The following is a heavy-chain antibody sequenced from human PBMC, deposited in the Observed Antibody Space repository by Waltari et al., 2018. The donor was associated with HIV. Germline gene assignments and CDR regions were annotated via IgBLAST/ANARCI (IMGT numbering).Heavy chain of an antibody. D-gene: IGHD3-3*01. J-gene: IGHJ6*02. CDR1: GGSISSGDEF. CDR3: AREQVTIFGVPDYSYGMDA. CDR2: VYYNGDT. Sequence: QVQLQESGPGLVKPSQTLSLICTVSGGSISSGDEFWSWIRQQPRKGLEWIGYVYYNGDTNSNPSLKSRVTISVGASKNHFSLKLSSVTAADTAVYFCAREQVTIFGVPDYSYGMDAWGQGTTVTVSS. V-gene: IGHV4-31*03.